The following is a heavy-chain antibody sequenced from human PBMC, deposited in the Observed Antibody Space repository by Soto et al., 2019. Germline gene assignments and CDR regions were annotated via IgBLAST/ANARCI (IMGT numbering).Heavy chain of an antibody. CDR3: ARGAYYYGSGSYYLFDY. CDR1: GGSFSGFY. J-gene: IGHJ4*02. V-gene: IGHV4-34*01. Sequence: SETLSLTCAVYGGSFSGFYWSWIRQPPGKGLEWIGEINHSGSTNYNPSLKSRVTISVDTSKNQFSLKLSSVTAADTAVYYCARGAYYYGSGSYYLFDYWGQGTLVTVPQ. CDR2: INHSGST. D-gene: IGHD3-10*01.